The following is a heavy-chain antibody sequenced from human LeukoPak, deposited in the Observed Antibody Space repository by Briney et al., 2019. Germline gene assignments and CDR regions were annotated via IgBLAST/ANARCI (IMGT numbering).Heavy chain of an antibody. V-gene: IGHV3-9*01. CDR1: GFTFDDYA. J-gene: IGHJ4*02. Sequence: GRSLRLSCAASGFTFDDYAMHWVRQAPGKGLEWVSGISWNSGSIGYADSVKGRFTISRDNAKNSLYLQMNSLRAEDTALYYCAKEVGDGYNGDPKVLDYWGQGTLVTVSS. CDR3: AKEVGDGYNGDPKVLDY. D-gene: IGHD5-24*01. CDR2: ISWNSGSI.